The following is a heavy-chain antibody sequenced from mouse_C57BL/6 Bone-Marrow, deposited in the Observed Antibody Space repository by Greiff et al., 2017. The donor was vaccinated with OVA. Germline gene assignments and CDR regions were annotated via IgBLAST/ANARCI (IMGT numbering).Heavy chain of an antibody. CDR2: ISSGGSYT. D-gene: IGHD1-1*01. J-gene: IGHJ2*01. V-gene: IGHV5-6*02. CDR3: ARREVDFDY. Sequence: EVMLVESGGDLVKPGGSLKLSCAASGFTFSSYGMSWVRQTPDKRLEWVATISSGGSYTYYPDSVKGRFTISRDNAKNTLYLQMSSLKSEDTARYYCARREVDFDYWGQGTTLTVSS. CDR1: GFTFSSYG.